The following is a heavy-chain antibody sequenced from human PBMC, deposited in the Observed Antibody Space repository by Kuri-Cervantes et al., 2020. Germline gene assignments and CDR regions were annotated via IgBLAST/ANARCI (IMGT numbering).Heavy chain of an antibody. J-gene: IGHJ4*02. CDR1: GFTFSSYS. Sequence: GGSLRLSCAASGFTFSSYSMNWVRQAPGKGLEWVSYISSSSSTIYYADSVKGRFTISRDNAKNSLYLQMNSLRAEDTAVYYCARDYSDYYDSSGYYDYWGQGTLVTVSS. CDR2: ISSSSSTI. D-gene: IGHD3-22*01. CDR3: ARDYSDYYDSSGYYDY. V-gene: IGHV3-48*01.